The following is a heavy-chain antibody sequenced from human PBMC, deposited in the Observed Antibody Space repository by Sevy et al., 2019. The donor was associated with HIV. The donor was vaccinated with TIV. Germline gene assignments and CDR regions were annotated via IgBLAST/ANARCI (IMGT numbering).Heavy chain of an antibody. CDR2: IYYSGNT. D-gene: IGHD3-16*01. CDR1: SGSIGNYY. V-gene: IGHV4-59*08. CDR3: ARRAFLGGYFDS. J-gene: IGHJ4*03. Sequence: SETLSLTCSVSSGSIGNYYWYWIRQPPGRGLEWLGLIYYSGNTNYNPSLKSRVTMSIDTSKNQFSLRLSSLTAADTAVYYCARRAFLGGYFDSWGQGTLVTVSS.